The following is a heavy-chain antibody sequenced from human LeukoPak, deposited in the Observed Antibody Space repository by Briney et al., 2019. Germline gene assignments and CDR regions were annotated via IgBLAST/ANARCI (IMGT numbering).Heavy chain of an antibody. CDR1: GGTFSSYA. CDR3: AREKTPYYYDSSGYFFDY. D-gene: IGHD3-22*01. Sequence: ASVKVSCKASGGTFSSYAISWVRQAPGQGLEWMGGIIPIFGTANYAQKFQGRVTITADESTSTAYMELSSLRSEDTAVYYCAREKTPYYYDSSGYFFDYWGQGTLVTVSS. V-gene: IGHV1-69*13. CDR2: IIPIFGTA. J-gene: IGHJ4*02.